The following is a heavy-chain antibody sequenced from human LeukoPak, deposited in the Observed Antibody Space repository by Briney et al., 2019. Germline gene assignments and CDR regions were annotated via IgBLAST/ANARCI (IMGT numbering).Heavy chain of an antibody. CDR2: ISGSGGST. J-gene: IGHJ4*02. CDR1: GLTFSSYA. V-gene: IGHV3-23*01. CDR3: ANDPKTIAVAATDVNFAY. D-gene: IGHD6-19*01. Sequence: GGSLRLSCAASGLTFSSYAMSWVRQAPGKGLEWVSAISGSGGSTYYADSVKGRFTISRDNSKNTLYLQMNSLRAEDTAVYYCANDPKTIAVAATDVNFAYWGQGTLVTVSS.